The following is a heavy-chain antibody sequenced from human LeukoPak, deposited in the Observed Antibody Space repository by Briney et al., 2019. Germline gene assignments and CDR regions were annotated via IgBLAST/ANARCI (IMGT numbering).Heavy chain of an antibody. D-gene: IGHD6-19*01. CDR1: GFTFSGYA. J-gene: IGHJ6*02. Sequence: GGSLRLSCAASGFTFSGYAMSWVRQAPGKGLEWVSAISGSGGSTYYADSVKGRFTISRDNSKNTLFLEMNSLRAEDTATYYCTKDGAGTYYGLDVWGQGTTVIVSS. V-gene: IGHV3-23*01. CDR2: ISGSGGST. CDR3: TKDGAGTYYGLDV.